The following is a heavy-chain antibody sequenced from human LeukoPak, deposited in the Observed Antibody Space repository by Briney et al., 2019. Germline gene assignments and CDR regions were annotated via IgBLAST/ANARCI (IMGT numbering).Heavy chain of an antibody. J-gene: IGHJ4*02. D-gene: IGHD3-10*01. CDR3: IVSNYYSSGSYNFDS. Sequence: MAGGSLRLSCAASGFSFSSAWMTWVRQPPGKGLEWVGRIKSKTDGGTVDYAAPVKGRFTISRDDSINTLYLQVNSLKTKDTAMYYCIVSNYYSSGSYNFDSWGQGTLVTVSS. V-gene: IGHV3-15*01. CDR1: GFSFSSAW. CDR2: IKSKTDGGTV.